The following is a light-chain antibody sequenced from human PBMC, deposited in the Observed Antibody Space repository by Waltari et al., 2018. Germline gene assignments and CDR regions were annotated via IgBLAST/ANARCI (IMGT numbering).Light chain of an antibody. V-gene: IGKV1-12*02. CDR2: AAS. J-gene: IGKJ2*01. Sequence: DIQMTQSPSSVSASVGDRVTITCRASQGVDRWLVWYQQKPGKAPNLLIYAASSLQSGVPSRFSGSGFGTDFTLTISSLQPEDSATYYCQQAIRVPYTFGQGTKLVIK. CDR3: QQAIRVPYT. CDR1: QGVDRW.